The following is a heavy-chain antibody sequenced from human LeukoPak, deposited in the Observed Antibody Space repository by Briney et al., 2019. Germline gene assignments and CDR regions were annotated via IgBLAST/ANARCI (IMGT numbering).Heavy chain of an antibody. CDR2: SSWNCGSI. Sequence: GGSLRLSCAASGFTFDDYAMHWVRQAPGKGLEWVSGSSWNCGSIGYANSVMGRFTISRDNAKNSLYLQMNSLRAEDTALYYCAKDRRGAARGVIDYWGQGTLVTVAS. J-gene: IGHJ4*02. CDR3: AKDRRGAARGVIDY. CDR1: GFTFDDYA. D-gene: IGHD6-6*01. V-gene: IGHV3-9*01.